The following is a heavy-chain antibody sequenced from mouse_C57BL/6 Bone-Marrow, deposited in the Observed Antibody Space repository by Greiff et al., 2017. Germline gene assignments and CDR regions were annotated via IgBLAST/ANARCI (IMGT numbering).Heavy chain of an antibody. Sequence: VQLVESGAELARPGASVKMSCKASGYTFTSYTMHWVKQRPGQGLEWIGYINPSSGYTKYNQKFKDKATLTADKSSSTAYMQLSSLTSEDSAVYYCEVSLPSSYWGQGTLVTVSA. CDR1: GYTFTSYT. J-gene: IGHJ3*01. CDR3: EVSLPSSY. V-gene: IGHV1-4*01. CDR2: INPSSGYT.